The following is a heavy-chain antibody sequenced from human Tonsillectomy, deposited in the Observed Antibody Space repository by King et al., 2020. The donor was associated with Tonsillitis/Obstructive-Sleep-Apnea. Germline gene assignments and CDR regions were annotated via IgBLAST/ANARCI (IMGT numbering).Heavy chain of an antibody. CDR1: GYAFTGYY. D-gene: IGHD4-17*01. CDR2: INPNSGGT. J-gene: IGHJ4*02. V-gene: IGHV1-2*02. CDR3: ARVRHASDYPLYFDS. Sequence: QLVQSGAEVKKPGASVKVSCKASGYAFTGYYMHWVRQAPGQGLEWMGWINPNSGGTNYAQKFQGRVTMTRDTSISTAYMELSRLRSDDTAVYYCARVRHASDYPLYFDSWGQGTLVTVSS.